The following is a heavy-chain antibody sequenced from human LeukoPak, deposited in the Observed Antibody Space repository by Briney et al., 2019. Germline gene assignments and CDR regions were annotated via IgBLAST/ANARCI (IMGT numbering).Heavy chain of an antibody. D-gene: IGHD5-18*01. CDR3: AKEGRKTGNTYGYEFDS. V-gene: IGHV3-23*01. Sequence: GGSLRLSCAASGFTFNSYWMSWVRQAPGKGLEWVSAVSSSGGSTNYADYVKGQFTISRDNSKNTVYLHMNNLRAEDTAVYYCAKEGRKTGNTYGYEFDSWGQGTLVTVSS. CDR2: VSSSGGST. CDR1: GFTFNSYW. J-gene: IGHJ4*02.